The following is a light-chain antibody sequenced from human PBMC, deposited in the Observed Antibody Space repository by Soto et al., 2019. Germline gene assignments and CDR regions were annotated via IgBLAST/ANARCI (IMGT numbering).Light chain of an antibody. V-gene: IGLV1-51*01. CDR3: GTWDSSLSAVL. CDR2: DNN. CDR1: SSNIVNNY. Sequence: QSVLTQPPSVSAAPGQKVTISCSGSSSNIVNNYVSWYQQLAGTAPKLLIYDNNKRPSGIPDRFSGSKSGTSATLGITGLRTGDEADYYCGTWDSSLSAVLFGGGTKLTVL. J-gene: IGLJ2*01.